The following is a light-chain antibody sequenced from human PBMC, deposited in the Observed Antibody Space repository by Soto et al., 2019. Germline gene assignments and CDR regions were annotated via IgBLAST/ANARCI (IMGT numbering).Light chain of an antibody. J-gene: IGKJ4*01. CDR2: DAS. V-gene: IGKV1-5*01. CDR3: QKYNSVPLT. CDR1: QSISSW. Sequence: DIQMTQSPSSVSASVGDRVTIXXRASQSISSWLAWYQQKPGKAPKLXIYDASSLESGVPSRFSGSGSGTDFTLTISSLQPEDVATYYCQKYNSVPLTFGGGTKVDIK.